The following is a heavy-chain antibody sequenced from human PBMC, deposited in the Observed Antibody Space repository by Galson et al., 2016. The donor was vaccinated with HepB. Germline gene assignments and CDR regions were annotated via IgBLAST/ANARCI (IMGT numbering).Heavy chain of an antibody. V-gene: IGHV4-4*07. Sequence: ETLSLTCTVSGDSISSYFWSWIRQPAGKRLEWIGRISPSGSTDSNPSLKSRVTMSLDTSKKRLSLKMTSVTAADTAMYFCARDLKAVPGAEEYDAFDIWGQRTLVTVSS. CDR2: ISPSGST. J-gene: IGHJ3*02. CDR3: ARDLKAVPGAEEYDAFDI. D-gene: IGHD4/OR15-4a*01. CDR1: GDSISSYF.